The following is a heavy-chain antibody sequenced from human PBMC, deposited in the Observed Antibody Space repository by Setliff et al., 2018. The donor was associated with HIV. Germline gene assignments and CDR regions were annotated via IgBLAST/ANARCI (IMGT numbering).Heavy chain of an antibody. CDR2: IWYDANNK. Sequence: GGSLRLSCAASGFTFSNYGMHWVRQAPGKGLEWVAVIWYDANNKYYADSVKGRFTISRDNSKNTLCLQMNTLRAEDTAVYYCARDGTTFLAAMDVWGKGTTVTVSS. CDR3: ARDGTTFLAAMDV. D-gene: IGHD3-3*02. J-gene: IGHJ6*03. CDR1: GFTFSNYG. V-gene: IGHV3-33*01.